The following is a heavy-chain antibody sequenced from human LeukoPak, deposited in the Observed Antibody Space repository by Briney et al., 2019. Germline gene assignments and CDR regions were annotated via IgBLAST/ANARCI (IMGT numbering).Heavy chain of an antibody. V-gene: IGHV3-23*01. D-gene: IGHD6-13*01. CDR2: VSGNGANT. CDR1: GFTFISHT. Sequence: GGSLRLSCAASGFTFISHTMSWIRQAPGKGLEWVSGVSGNGANTYYADSVKGRFTISRDKVVNTLYLQMNSLRLDDTAVYYCATEALYSRSWSDFDYWGQGTLVTVSS. CDR3: ATEALYSRSWSDFDY. J-gene: IGHJ4*02.